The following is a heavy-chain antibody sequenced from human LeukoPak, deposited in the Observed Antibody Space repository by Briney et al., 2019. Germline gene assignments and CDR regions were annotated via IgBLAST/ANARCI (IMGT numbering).Heavy chain of an antibody. CDR2: TRYDGSNT. CDR1: GFTFSSYG. Sequence: GGSLRLSCAASGFTFSSYGMHWVRQAPGKGLEWVAFTRYDGSNTYYADSVKGRFTISRDNSKNTLYLQMNSLRPEDTAVYYCTKDLGESPRSDPWGQGTLVTVSS. CDR3: TKDLGESPRSDP. V-gene: IGHV3-30*02. J-gene: IGHJ5*02.